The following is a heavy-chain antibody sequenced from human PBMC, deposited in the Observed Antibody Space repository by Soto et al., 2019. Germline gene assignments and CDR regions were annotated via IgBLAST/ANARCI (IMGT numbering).Heavy chain of an antibody. V-gene: IGHV1-46*01. D-gene: IGHD2-21*02. CDR2: VNPSGGHT. J-gene: IGHJ4*02. CDR3: ARGGRVVVVTAALDY. Sequence: QVQLMQSGAEVKKPGASVKVSCKASGDTFTDYYIHWVRQAPGQGLEWMGTVNPSGGHTTYAQHFLGRVTMTRDTATSTLYVELTSLTSDDTAIYYCARGGRVVVVTAALDYWGQGTLVTVSS. CDR1: GDTFTDYY.